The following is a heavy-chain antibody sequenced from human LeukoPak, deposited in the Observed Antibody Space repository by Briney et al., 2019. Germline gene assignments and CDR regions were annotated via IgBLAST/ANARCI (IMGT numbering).Heavy chain of an antibody. V-gene: IGHV3-30*18. CDR1: GFTFSSYA. D-gene: IGHD1-26*01. CDR3: AKVGSYYYFDY. CDR2: ISYDGSNK. Sequence: GGSLRLSCAASGFTFSSYAMHWVRQAPGKGLECVAVISYDGSNKYYADSVKGRFTLSRDNSKNTLYLQMNSLRAEDTAVYYCAKVGSYYYFDYWGQGTLVTVSS. J-gene: IGHJ4*02.